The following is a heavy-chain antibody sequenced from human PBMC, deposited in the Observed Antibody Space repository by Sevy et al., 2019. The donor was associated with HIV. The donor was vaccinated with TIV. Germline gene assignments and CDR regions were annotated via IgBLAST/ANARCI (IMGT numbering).Heavy chain of an antibody. D-gene: IGHD4-17*01. J-gene: IGHJ6*02. Sequence: GGSLRLSCAASGFTFSSYGMHWVRQAPGKGLEWVAVIWYDGSNKYYADSVKGRFTISRDNSKNTLYLQMNSLRAEDTAVYYCAREGTTGTINYYYGMDVWGQRTTVTVSS. CDR1: GFTFSSYG. V-gene: IGHV3-33*01. CDR3: AREGTTGTINYYYGMDV. CDR2: IWYDGSNK.